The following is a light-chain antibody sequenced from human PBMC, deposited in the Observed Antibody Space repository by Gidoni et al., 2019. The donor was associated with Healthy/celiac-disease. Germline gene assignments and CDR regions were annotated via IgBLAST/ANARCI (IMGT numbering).Light chain of an antibody. J-gene: IGLJ3*02. CDR1: NIGSKS. CDR3: QVWDSSSDRGV. Sequence: SYVLTQPPSVSVAPGKTARITCGGNNIGSKSVHWYQQKPGQAPVLVIYYESDRPSGIPERFSGSNSGNTATLTISRVEAGDEADYYCQVWDSSSDRGVFGGGTKLTVL. V-gene: IGLV3-21*04. CDR2: YES.